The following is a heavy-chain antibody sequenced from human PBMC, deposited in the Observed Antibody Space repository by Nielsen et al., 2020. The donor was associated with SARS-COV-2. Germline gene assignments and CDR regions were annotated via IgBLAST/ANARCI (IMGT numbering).Heavy chain of an antibody. D-gene: IGHD5-18*01. J-gene: IGHJ6*02. CDR2: MNPNSGNT. V-gene: IGHV1-8*01. Sequence: ASVKVSCKASGYTFTSYDINWVRQATGQGLEWMGWMNPNSGNTGYAQKFQGRVTMTRNTSISTAYMELSSLRSEDTAVYYCASKGDTAMADYYYYGMDVWGQGTTGTVSS. CDR3: ASKGDTAMADYYYYGMDV. CDR1: GYTFTSYD.